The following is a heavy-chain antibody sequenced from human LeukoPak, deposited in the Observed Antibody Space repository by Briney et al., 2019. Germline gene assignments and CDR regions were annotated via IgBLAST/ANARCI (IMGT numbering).Heavy chain of an antibody. Sequence: GGSLRLSCAASGFTFSSYAMTWVRQAPGKGLEWVSVISGSGTNTDYADSVKGRFTISRDNSKNTLYLQMNSLRAEDTAVYYCAKSFGPVIAAAGTGADWGQGTLVAVSS. CDR2: ISGSGTNT. D-gene: IGHD6-13*01. CDR1: GFTFSSYA. V-gene: IGHV3-23*01. J-gene: IGHJ4*02. CDR3: AKSFGPVIAAAGTGAD.